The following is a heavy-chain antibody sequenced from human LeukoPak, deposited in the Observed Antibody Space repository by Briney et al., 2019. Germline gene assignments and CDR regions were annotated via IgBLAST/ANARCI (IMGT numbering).Heavy chain of an antibody. J-gene: IGHJ3*02. CDR3: ARDRTGYYDSSGYPLDAFDI. D-gene: IGHD3-22*01. Sequence: SETLSLTCTVSGGSISSGSYYWSWIRQPAGKGLEWIGRIYTSGSTNYNPSLKSRVTISVDTSKNQFSLKPSSVTAADTAVYYCARDRTGYYDSSGYPLDAFDIWGQGTMVTVSS. CDR2: IYTSGST. V-gene: IGHV4-61*02. CDR1: GGSISSGSYY.